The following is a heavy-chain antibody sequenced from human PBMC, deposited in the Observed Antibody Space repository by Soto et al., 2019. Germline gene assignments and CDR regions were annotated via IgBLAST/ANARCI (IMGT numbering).Heavy chain of an antibody. D-gene: IGHD3-22*01. J-gene: IGHJ4*02. CDR3: ARVFYHSGGNYYDY. V-gene: IGHV3-64*02. CDR1: GFTFSTYA. Sequence: PGGSLRLSCAASGFTFSTYAMHWVRQAPGKGREYVSAITSGGSTTYYADSVKGRFTISRDNSKNTLYLQMDSLRAEDMAVYYCARVFYHSGGNYYDYWGQGTVVTVSS. CDR2: ITSGGSTT.